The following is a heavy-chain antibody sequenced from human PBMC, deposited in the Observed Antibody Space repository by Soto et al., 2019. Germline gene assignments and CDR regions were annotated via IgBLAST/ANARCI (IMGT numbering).Heavy chain of an antibody. CDR1: GFTFSSYA. D-gene: IGHD5-18*01. CDR3: AKVDTWIRYGMDV. V-gene: IGHV3-23*01. CDR2: ISGSGGST. J-gene: IGHJ6*02. Sequence: LRLSCAASGFTFSSYAMSWARQAPGKGLEWVSAISGSGGSTYYADSVKGRFTISRDNSKNTLYLQMNSLRAEDTAVYYCAKVDTWIRYGMDVWGQGTTVTVSS.